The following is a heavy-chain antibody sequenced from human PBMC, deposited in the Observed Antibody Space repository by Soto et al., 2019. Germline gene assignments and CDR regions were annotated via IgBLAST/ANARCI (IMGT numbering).Heavy chain of an antibody. CDR2: INPNSGGT. J-gene: IGHJ6*02. CDR3: ARERGGDGDYKRDV. V-gene: IGHV1-2*02. Sequence: GASVKVSCKASGYTFTGYYMHWVRQAPGQGLEWMGWINPNSGGTNYAQKFQGRVTMTRDTSISTASMELSRMRSDATAVYYCARERGGDGDYKRDVWGQGATVTVSS. CDR1: GYTFTGYY. D-gene: IGHD4-17*01.